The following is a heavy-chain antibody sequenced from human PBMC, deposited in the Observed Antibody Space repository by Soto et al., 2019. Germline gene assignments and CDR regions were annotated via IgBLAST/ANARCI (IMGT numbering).Heavy chain of an antibody. D-gene: IGHD1-1*01. CDR1: GYSFTSFG. V-gene: IGHV1-18*01. Sequence: ASVKVSCKASGYSFTSFGISWVRQAPGQGLEWMGWISAYNGNTKYAQNLQGRVTMTTDTSTGTAYMDLRSLRSDDTAVYFCASHQTTGSYAKDFGMDVWGQGTTVTVSS. CDR2: ISAYNGNT. J-gene: IGHJ6*02. CDR3: ASHQTTGSYAKDFGMDV.